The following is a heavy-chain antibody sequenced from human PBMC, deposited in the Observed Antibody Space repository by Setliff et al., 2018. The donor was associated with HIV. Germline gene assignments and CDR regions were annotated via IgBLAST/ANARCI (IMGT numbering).Heavy chain of an antibody. D-gene: IGHD3-10*01. J-gene: IGHJ4*02. V-gene: IGHV3-21*01. CDR3: ARDEPTGGIDY. CDR2: ISSSNNYI. Sequence: GGSLRLSCAASGFTFSVYSMTWVRQAPGKGLEWVSSISSSNNYIYYADSVKGRFTISRDNAKNSLHLQMNSLRVEDTAVYYCARDEPTGGIDYWGQGTLVTVSS. CDR1: GFTFSVYS.